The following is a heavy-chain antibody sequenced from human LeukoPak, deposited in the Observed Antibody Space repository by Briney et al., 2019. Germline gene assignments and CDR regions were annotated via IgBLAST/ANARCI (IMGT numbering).Heavy chain of an antibody. CDR1: GGSISSGSYS. D-gene: IGHD3-22*01. CDR3: ARGPYSYDSSGAFDI. CDR2: IYTSGST. V-gene: IGHV4-61*02. Sequence: TSQTLSLTCTVSGGSISSGSYSWSWIRQPAGKGLEWIGRIYTSGSTNYNPSLKSRVTISVDTSKNQFSLKLSSVTAADTAVYFCARGPYSYDSSGAFDIWGQGTMVTVSS. J-gene: IGHJ3*02.